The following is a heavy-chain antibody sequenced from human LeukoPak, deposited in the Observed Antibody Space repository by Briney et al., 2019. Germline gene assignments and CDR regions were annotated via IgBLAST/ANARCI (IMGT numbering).Heavy chain of an antibody. CDR1: GYTFSNYG. D-gene: IGHD7-27*01. CDR3: ARDLGTYYNDY. J-gene: IGHJ4*02. Sequence: ASVKVSCKASGYTFSNYGITWVRQAPGQGLEWMGWISAYNVNTNYAQKFQGRVTMTTDTCTSTAYMDLRSLRSDDTAVYYCARDLGTYYNDYWGQGTLVTVSS. V-gene: IGHV1-18*01. CDR2: ISAYNVNT.